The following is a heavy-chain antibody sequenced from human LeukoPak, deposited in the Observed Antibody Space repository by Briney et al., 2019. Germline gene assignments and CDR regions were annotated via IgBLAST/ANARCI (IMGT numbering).Heavy chain of an antibody. CDR2: MNPNSGNT. J-gene: IGHJ4*02. CDR1: GYTFTSYD. V-gene: IGHV1-8*01. Sequence: ASVKVSCKASGYTFTSYDINWVRQAPGQGLEWMGWMNPNSGNTGYAQKFQGRVTMTRNTSISTAYMELSSLRSEDTAVYYCARGARYCSSTSCYTSPPGYWGQGTLVTVSS. CDR3: ARGARYCSSTSCYTSPPGY. D-gene: IGHD2-2*02.